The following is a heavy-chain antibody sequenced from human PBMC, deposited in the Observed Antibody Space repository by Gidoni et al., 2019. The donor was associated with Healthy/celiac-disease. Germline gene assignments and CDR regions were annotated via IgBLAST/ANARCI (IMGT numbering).Heavy chain of an antibody. J-gene: IGHJ6*02. Sequence: EVQLVESGGGLVKPGRSLRLSCTASGFTFGDYAMSWFRQAPGKGLEWVGFIRSKAYGGTTEYAASVKGRFTISRDDSKSIAYLQMNSLKTEDTAVYYCTRGYYWSGYYDYYYGMDVWGQGTTVTVSS. CDR2: IRSKAYGGTT. CDR1: GFTFGDYA. V-gene: IGHV3-49*05. D-gene: IGHD3-3*01. CDR3: TRGYYWSGYYDYYYGMDV.